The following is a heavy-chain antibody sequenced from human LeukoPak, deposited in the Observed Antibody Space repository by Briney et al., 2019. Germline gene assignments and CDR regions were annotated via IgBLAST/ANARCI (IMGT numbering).Heavy chain of an antibody. D-gene: IGHD3-3*01. Sequence: ASVKVSCKASHYTFSNYGISWVRQAPGQGLEWMGWISPYNANVNTNYIEKLQGRVTMTTDTSTSTAYMELRSLRSDDTAVYYCVRDVWSGCYYEAFHIWGQGTMVTVSS. CDR3: VRDVWSGCYYEAFHI. J-gene: IGHJ3*02. CDR2: ISPYNANVNT. V-gene: IGHV1-18*01. CDR1: HYTFSNYG.